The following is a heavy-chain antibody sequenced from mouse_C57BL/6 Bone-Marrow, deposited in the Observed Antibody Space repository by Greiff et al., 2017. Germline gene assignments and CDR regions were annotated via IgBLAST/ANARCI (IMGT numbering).Heavy chain of an antibody. J-gene: IGHJ2*01. V-gene: IGHV1-69*01. CDR1: GYTFTSYW. CDR2: IDPSDSYT. D-gene: IGHD4-1*01. CDR3: ARGGVGRDFDY. Sequence: VQLQQPGAELVMPGASVKLSCKASGYTFTSYWMHWVKQRPGQGLEWIGEIDPSDSYTNYNQKFKGKSTLTVDKSSSTAYMQLSSLTSEDSAVYYCARGGVGRDFDYWGQGTTLTVSS.